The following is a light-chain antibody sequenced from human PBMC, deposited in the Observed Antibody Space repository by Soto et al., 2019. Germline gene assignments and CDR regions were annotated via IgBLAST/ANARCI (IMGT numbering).Light chain of an antibody. CDR1: QSVSTSY. CDR2: GAS. CDR3: QAYGSSRA. Sequence: ELVLTQSPGTLSLPPGERATLSCRASQSVSTSYLAWYQLKPGQAPRLLIYGASSRATGIPDRFSGSGSGTDFTLTISRLEPEAIAVYYCQAYGSSRAFGQGTKV. J-gene: IGKJ1*01. V-gene: IGKV3-20*01.